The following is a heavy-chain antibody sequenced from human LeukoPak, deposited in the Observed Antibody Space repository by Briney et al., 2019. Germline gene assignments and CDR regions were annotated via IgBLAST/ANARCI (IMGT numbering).Heavy chain of an antibody. Sequence: PGGSLRLSCAASGFTFYDYAMHWVRQAPGKGLEWVSGISWNSGSIGYADSVKGRFTISRDNAKNSLYLQMNSLRAEDTALYYCAKDLYGDYGEYYFDYWGQGTLVTVSS. D-gene: IGHD4-17*01. V-gene: IGHV3-9*01. CDR2: ISWNSGSI. J-gene: IGHJ4*02. CDR1: GFTFYDYA. CDR3: AKDLYGDYGEYYFDY.